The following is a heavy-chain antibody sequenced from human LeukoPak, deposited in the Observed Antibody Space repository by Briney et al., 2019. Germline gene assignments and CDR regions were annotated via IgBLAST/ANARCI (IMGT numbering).Heavy chain of an antibody. CDR3: ARVAQYLVGASSTAFFEY. D-gene: IGHD1-26*01. Sequence: SETLSLTCTVSGGSISSYYWSWIRQPAGKGLEWIGRIYTSGSTNYNPSLKSRVTMSVDTPKNQFSLKLSSATAADTAIYYCARVAQYLVGASSTAFFEYWGQGTLVTVSS. CDR2: IYTSGST. J-gene: IGHJ4*02. CDR1: GGSISSYY. V-gene: IGHV4-4*07.